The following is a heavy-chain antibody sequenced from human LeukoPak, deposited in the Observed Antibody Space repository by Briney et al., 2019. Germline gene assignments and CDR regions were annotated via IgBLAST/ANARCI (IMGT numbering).Heavy chain of an antibody. CDR1: GFTFSGSA. Sequence: PGGTLRLSCAASGFTFSGSAMHWVRQASGKGLEWVGRMISKANSYATAYAASVKGRFTISRDNSKNTLSLQMNSLRAEDTAVYYCAKDSIDEGYYYGMDVWGQGTTVTVSS. CDR3: AKDSIDEGYYYGMDV. V-gene: IGHV3-73*01. J-gene: IGHJ6*02. CDR2: MISKANSYAT.